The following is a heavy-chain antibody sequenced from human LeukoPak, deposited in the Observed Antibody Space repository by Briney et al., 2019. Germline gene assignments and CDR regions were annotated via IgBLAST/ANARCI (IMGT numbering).Heavy chain of an antibody. Sequence: GGSLRLSCAASGFTFSSYSMNWVRQAPGKGLEWVSSITSSSSYIYYADSVKGRFTISRDNAKNSLYLQMNSLRAEDTAVYYCARAHDGGDYFDYWGQGTLVTVSS. CDR2: ITSSSSYI. CDR3: ARAHDGGDYFDY. J-gene: IGHJ4*02. V-gene: IGHV3-21*01. CDR1: GFTFSSYS. D-gene: IGHD4-23*01.